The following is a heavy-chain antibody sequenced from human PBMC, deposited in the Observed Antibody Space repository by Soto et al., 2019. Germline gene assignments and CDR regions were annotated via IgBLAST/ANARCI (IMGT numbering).Heavy chain of an antibody. J-gene: IGHJ4*02. Sequence: SETLSLTCAVSGGSISSGGYSWSWLLHPPGKGLEWIGYIFHSGSTYYNPSLKSRVTISVDGSKNHFSLELSSVTAADTAVYYCARRYGRYFDYWGQGTLVTVS. CDR1: GGSISSGGYS. D-gene: IGHD4-17*01. CDR2: IFHSGST. V-gene: IGHV4-30-2*01. CDR3: ARRYGRYFDY.